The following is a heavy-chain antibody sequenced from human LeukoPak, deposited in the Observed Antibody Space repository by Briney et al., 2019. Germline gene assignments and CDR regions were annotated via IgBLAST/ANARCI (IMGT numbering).Heavy chain of an antibody. CDR3: ARAQRGDGFDI. Sequence: SQTLSLTCTVSGGSISNGGYYWSWIRQHPGKGLEWIGDIYYSGCTYYNPSLKSRVTISVDTSKNQFSLKLSSVTAADTAVYYCARAQRGDGFDIWGQGTMVTVSS. CDR1: GGSISNGGYY. V-gene: IGHV4-31*03. D-gene: IGHD6-25*01. CDR2: IYYSGCT. J-gene: IGHJ3*02.